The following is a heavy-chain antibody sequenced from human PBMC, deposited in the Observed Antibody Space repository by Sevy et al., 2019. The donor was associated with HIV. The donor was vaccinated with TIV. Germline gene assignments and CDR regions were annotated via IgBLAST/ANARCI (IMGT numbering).Heavy chain of an antibody. J-gene: IGHJ4*02. V-gene: IGHV5-51*01. CDR1: GYSFTSYW. Sequence: GESLKISCKGSGYSFTSYWIGWVRQMPGKGLEWMGIIHPTDSDARYSPSFQGQVTILADKSISTAYLQWSSLRASDTAMYYCVTLYYFGSGNPYYFDYWGQGTLVTVSS. CDR3: VTLYYFGSGNPYYFDY. CDR2: IHPTDSDA. D-gene: IGHD3-10*01.